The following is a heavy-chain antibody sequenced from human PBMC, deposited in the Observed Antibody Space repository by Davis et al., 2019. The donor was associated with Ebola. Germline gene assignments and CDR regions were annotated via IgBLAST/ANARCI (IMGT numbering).Heavy chain of an antibody. V-gene: IGHV3-7*03. D-gene: IGHD3-16*01. J-gene: IGHJ4*02. Sequence: GESLKISCAASGFTFNDYWMTWVRQAPGKGPEWVANINQDETETNYVDSVKGRFIVSRDNTKNSLYLQMSSLRTEDTAVYYCAGGKQTFDYWGQGALVTVSS. CDR3: AGGKQTFDY. CDR1: GFTFNDYW. CDR2: INQDETET.